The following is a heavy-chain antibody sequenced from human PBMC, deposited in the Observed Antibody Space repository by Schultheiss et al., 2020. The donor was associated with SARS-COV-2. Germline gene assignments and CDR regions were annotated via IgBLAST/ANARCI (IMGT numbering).Heavy chain of an antibody. CDR2: ISSNGGST. CDR3: VKDRGHDFWSGEEGY. V-gene: IGHV3-64D*06. CDR1: GFTFSSYA. J-gene: IGHJ4*02. D-gene: IGHD3-3*01. Sequence: GGSLRLSCSASGFTFSSYAMHWVRQAPGKGLEYVSAISSNGGSTYYADSVKGRFTISRDNSKNTLYLQMSSLRAEDTAVYYCVKDRGHDFWSGEEGYWGQGTLVTVSS.